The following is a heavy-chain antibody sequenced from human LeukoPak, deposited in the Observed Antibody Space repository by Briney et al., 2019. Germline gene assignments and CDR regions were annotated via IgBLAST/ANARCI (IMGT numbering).Heavy chain of an antibody. Sequence: GGAPETSFKGSGYRFTSYWIGLVRQLPGKGLEWMGIIYPGNSDTRHSPSFQCQISISAAKSISSAYLQWSSLKASDTSMYYCARHIYDSSGYPDGAFDNWGQGTMVTVSS. J-gene: IGHJ3*02. CDR1: GYRFTSYW. CDR3: ARHIYDSSGYPDGAFDN. D-gene: IGHD3-22*01. CDR2: IYPGNSDT. V-gene: IGHV5-51*01.